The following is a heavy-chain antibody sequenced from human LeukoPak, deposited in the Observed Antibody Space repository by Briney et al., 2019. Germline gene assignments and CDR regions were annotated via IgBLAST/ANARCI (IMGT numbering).Heavy chain of an antibody. CDR2: INPNSGGT. J-gene: IGHJ4*02. V-gene: IGHV1-2*02. CDR1: GYTFTGYY. CDR3: ARANALYCSSTSCLFDY. Sequence: ASVKVSCKASGYTFTGYYKHWVRQAPGQGLEWMAWINPNSGGTYYAQNFHDRITMTRDTSISTAYMELSRLRSDDTAIYYCARANALYCSSTSCLFDYWGQGTLVTVSS. D-gene: IGHD2-2*01.